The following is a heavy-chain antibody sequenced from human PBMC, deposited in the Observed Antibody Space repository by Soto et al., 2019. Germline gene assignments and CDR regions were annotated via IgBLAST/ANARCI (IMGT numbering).Heavy chain of an antibody. CDR3: ASPSPTYDILTGSILDGQEDYFQH. D-gene: IGHD3-9*01. CDR2: IIPIFATA. J-gene: IGHJ1*01. CDR1: GGTFSSYA. Sequence: QVQLVQSGAEVKKPGSSVKVSCKASGGTFSSYAISWVRQAPGQGLEWMGGIIPIFATANYAQKFQGRVTITPDKATSTGYMGLSSLRSEDTSVYYFASPSPTYDILTGSILDGQEDYFQHWGQGTMVTVSS. V-gene: IGHV1-69*06.